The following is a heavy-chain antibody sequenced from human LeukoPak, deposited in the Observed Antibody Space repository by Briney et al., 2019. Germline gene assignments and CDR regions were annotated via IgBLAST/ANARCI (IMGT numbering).Heavy chain of an antibody. CDR1: GFTFSSYA. CDR2: ISGSGGT. V-gene: IGHV3-23*01. Sequence: GGSLRLSCAASGFTFSSYAMSWVRQAPGKGLEWVSVISGSGGTYYADAVKGRFTISRDNSKNTLYLQMNSLRAEDTAVYYCAKDRKKARNYYYYYGMDVWGKGTTVTVSS. CDR3: AKDRKKARNYYYYYGMDV. J-gene: IGHJ6*04.